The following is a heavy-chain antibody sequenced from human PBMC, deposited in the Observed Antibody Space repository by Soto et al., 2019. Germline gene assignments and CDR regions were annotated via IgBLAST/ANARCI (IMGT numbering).Heavy chain of an antibody. D-gene: IGHD6-25*01. CDR1: GYTFPSYY. Sequence: SVNESFRGSGYTFPSYYIHGVSPANGQGGEWMRVINRSGATITYAQNFQGRVTMTRDNSTSTVFMKLSRVRSEDTAAYDLAREATEAAGRYFHEGMAVWGQGTTVTVSS. CDR2: INRSGATI. V-gene: IGHV1-46*01. CDR3: AREATEAAGRYFHEGMAV. J-gene: IGHJ6*02.